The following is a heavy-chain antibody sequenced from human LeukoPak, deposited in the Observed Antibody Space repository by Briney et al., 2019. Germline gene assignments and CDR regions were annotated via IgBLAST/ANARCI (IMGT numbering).Heavy chain of an antibody. J-gene: IGHJ4*02. CDR2: ISSGGSST. Sequence: SGSLRLSCAATGFTFNTYAMSWVRQAPGKGLEWVSAISSGGSSTYYADSVKGRFTISRDNSNNTLYLQINSLITEETAVYYCATWSYSSSREDFYCWGQGTLVTVSS. CDR3: ATWSYSSSREDFYC. D-gene: IGHD6-13*01. V-gene: IGHV3-23*01. CDR1: GFTFNTYA.